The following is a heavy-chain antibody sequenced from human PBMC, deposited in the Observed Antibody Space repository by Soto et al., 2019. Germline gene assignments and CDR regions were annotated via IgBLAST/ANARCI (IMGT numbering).Heavy chain of an antibody. CDR2: IYYSGTT. Sequence: PSETLSLTCTVSGGSISSGGFYWTWIRQYPGKGLEWIGNIYYSGTTYYNPSLKGRVGISVDTSKKWFSLRVSSVTVADTAVYYCATDPGGPPLNRFDSWGHGTLVTVSS. CDR1: GGSISSGGFY. J-gene: IGHJ5*01. D-gene: IGHD3-16*01. CDR3: ATDPGGPPLNRFDS. V-gene: IGHV4-31*03.